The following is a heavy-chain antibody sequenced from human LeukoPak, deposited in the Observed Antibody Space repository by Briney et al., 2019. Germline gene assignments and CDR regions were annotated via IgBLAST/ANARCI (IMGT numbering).Heavy chain of an antibody. CDR3: AEGEGLTTYSTFDY. D-gene: IGHD4-11*01. J-gene: IGHJ4*02. CDR2: ISYDGSNK. CDR1: GFTFSSYA. V-gene: IGHV3-30-3*01. Sequence: PGRSLRLSCAASGFTFSSYAMHWVRQAPGKGLGWVALISYDGSNKYYAESVKGRFTISRDNSKSTLFLQMRALRAEDTALYYCAEGEGLTTYSTFDYWGQGTLVTVSS.